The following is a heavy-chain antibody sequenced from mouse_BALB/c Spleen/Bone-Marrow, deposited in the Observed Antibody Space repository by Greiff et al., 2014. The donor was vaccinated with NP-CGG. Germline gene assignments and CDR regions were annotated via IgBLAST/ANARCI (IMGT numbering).Heavy chain of an antibody. CDR1: GYTFTSYY. CDR3: SRGRRDALDY. J-gene: IGHJ4*01. V-gene: IGHV1S16*01. Sequence: VQLQQSGAELVKPVASVKLSCKASGYTFTSYYMYWVKQRPGQGLEWFGEINPSNGGTNFNEKFKNKATLTVDRSSSTAYMQLSSLTSEDSAVYYCSRGRRDALDYWGQGTSVTVSS. CDR2: INPSNGGT.